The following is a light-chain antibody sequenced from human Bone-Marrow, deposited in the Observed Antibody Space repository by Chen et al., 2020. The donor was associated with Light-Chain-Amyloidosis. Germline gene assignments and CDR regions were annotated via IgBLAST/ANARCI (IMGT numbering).Light chain of an antibody. CDR1: SSDVGGYDY. CDR3: SSYTSSSAPVV. V-gene: IGLV2-14*03. Sequence: QSALTQPASVSASPGQSITIYCTGSSSDVGGYDYVSWYQQHPGKAPKLLIYDVRIRPSGVSNRFSGSTSGNTASLAISGRLTEDEAAYYCSSYTSSSAPVVFGVGTKLTVL. J-gene: IGLJ2*01. CDR2: DVR.